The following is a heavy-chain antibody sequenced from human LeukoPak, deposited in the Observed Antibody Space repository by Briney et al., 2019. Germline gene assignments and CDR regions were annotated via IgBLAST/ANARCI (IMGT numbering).Heavy chain of an antibody. J-gene: IGHJ4*02. CDR2: ISSSSSTI. Sequence: GGSLRLSCAASGFTFSSYSMNWVRQAPGKGLEWVSYISSSSSTIYYADSVKGRFTISRDNAKNSLYLQMNSPRAEDTAVYYCARDGYNLYFDYWGQGTLVTVSS. CDR1: GFTFSSYS. CDR3: ARDGYNLYFDY. D-gene: IGHD5-24*01. V-gene: IGHV3-48*04.